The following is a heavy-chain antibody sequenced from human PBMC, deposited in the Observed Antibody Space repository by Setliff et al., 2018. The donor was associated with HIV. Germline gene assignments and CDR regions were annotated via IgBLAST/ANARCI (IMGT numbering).Heavy chain of an antibody. Sequence: SSETLSLTCTVSGGSISTYHWSWIRQPPGKGLEWIGSIYFTGSSDNNPSLRSRVTLSVDTSKHQFSLKLSSVTAADTAVYYCARVQMAYAAFDVWGQGTMVTVSS. V-gene: IGHV4-59*01. CDR3: ARVQMAYAAFDV. CDR2: IYFTGSS. J-gene: IGHJ3*01. D-gene: IGHD4-17*01. CDR1: GGSISTYH.